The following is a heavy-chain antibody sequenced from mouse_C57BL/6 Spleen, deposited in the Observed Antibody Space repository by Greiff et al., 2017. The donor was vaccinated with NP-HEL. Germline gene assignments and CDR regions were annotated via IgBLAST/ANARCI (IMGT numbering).Heavy chain of an antibody. CDR2: IYPGDGDT. J-gene: IGHJ4*01. CDR3: ARRGTGTYAMDY. D-gene: IGHD4-1*01. CDR1: GYAFSSSW. V-gene: IGHV1-82*01. Sequence: VQLQQSGPELVKPGASVKISCKASGYAFSSSWMNWVKQRPGKGLGWIGRIYPGDGDTNYNGKFKGKATLTADKSSSTAYMQLSSLTSEDSAVYFCARRGTGTYAMDYWGQGTSVTGSS.